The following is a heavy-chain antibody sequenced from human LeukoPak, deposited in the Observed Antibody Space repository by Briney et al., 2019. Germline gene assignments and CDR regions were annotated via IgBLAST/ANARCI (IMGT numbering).Heavy chain of an antibody. V-gene: IGHV3-9*03. CDR3: AKGHSSGYLDAFDI. Sequence: GRSLRLSCAASGFTFDDYAMHWVRQAPGKGLEWVSGISWNSGSIGYADSVKGRFTISRDNAKNSLYLQMNSLRAEDMALYYCAKGHSSGYLDAFDIWGQGTMATVSS. CDR1: GFTFDDYA. CDR2: ISWNSGSI. J-gene: IGHJ3*02. D-gene: IGHD3-22*01.